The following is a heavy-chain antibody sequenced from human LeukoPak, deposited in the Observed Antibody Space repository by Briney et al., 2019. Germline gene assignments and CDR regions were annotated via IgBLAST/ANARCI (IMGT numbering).Heavy chain of an antibody. V-gene: IGHV3-21*01. CDR3: ARERGDSMALYNYNMDV. J-gene: IGHJ6*03. D-gene: IGHD4/OR15-4a*01. CDR1: GFTFSSYS. Sequence: GGSLRLSCAASGFTFSSYSMNWVRQAPGKGLEWVSSISSSSSYIYYADSVKGRFTISRDNAKNSLYLQMNSLRSENTAVYYCARERGDSMALYNYNMDVWGKGTTVTVSS. CDR2: ISSSSSYI.